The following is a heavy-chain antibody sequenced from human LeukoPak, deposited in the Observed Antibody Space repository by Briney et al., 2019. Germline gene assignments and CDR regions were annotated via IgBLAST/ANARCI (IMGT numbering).Heavy chain of an antibody. CDR1: GYTFTGYY. CDR3: ATELRWKDH. V-gene: IGHV1-2*02. J-gene: IGHJ4*02. Sequence: GASVKVSCKASGYTFTGYYMHWVRQAPGQGLEWMGWINPNSGGTNYAQKFQGRATMTRDTSISTAYMELSSLRSEDTAVYYCATELRWKDHWGQGTLVTVSS. D-gene: IGHD4-23*01. CDR2: INPNSGGT.